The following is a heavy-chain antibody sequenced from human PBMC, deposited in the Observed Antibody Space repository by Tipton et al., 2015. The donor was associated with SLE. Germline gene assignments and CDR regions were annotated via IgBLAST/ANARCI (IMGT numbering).Heavy chain of an antibody. V-gene: IGHV3-9*01. CDR2: ISWNSEII. Sequence: RSLRLSCAASGFTFDDFTMHWVRQAPGKGLEWVSGISWNSEIIHYADSVKGRFTISRDNAKNSLFLQMNSLMADDSALYYCAKDSGSGWYNWFDPWGQGTLVTVSS. CDR3: AKDSGSGWYNWFDP. J-gene: IGHJ5*02. D-gene: IGHD6-19*01. CDR1: GFTFDDFT.